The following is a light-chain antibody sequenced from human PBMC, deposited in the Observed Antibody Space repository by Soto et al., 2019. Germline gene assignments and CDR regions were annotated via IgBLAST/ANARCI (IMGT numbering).Light chain of an antibody. J-gene: IGKJ1*01. V-gene: IGKV3-20*01. Sequence: EIVLTQSPGTLSLSPGERATLSCRASQSVSSSYLAWYQQKPGQAPKLLIYGTSSRATAIPDRFSGNGSGTDFTLTISRLEPEDFAVYYCQQYGSSSWTFGQGTKGDIK. CDR2: GTS. CDR3: QQYGSSSWT. CDR1: QSVSSSY.